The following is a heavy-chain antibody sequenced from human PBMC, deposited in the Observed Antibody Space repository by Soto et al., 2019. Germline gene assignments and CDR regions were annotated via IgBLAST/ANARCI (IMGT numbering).Heavy chain of an antibody. Sequence: VQLVESGGGVVQPGRSLRLSCAASGFTFSDYAMHWVRQAPGKGLEWVAVVSHDGRNTHYADSVKGRFTISRDSSKNTVLLEITSLRAEDTAVYYCAKGGRQWLVTSDFNYWGQGALVTVSS. CDR3: AKGGRQWLVTSDFNY. CDR2: VSHDGRNT. D-gene: IGHD6-19*01. CDR1: GFTFSDYA. J-gene: IGHJ4*02. V-gene: IGHV3-30*18.